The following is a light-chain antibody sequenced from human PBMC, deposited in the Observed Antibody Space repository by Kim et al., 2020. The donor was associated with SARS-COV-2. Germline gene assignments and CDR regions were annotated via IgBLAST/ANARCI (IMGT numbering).Light chain of an antibody. CDR3: NSRDSSGNHYV. CDR2: GKS. J-gene: IGLJ1*01. Sequence: ALVQTVRITCQGDSLRSYYASWYQQKPGQAPVLVIYGKSNRPSGNPDRFSGSSSGNTASLTITGAQAEDEADYYCNSRDSSGNHYVFGTGTKVTVL. CDR1: SLRSYY. V-gene: IGLV3-19*01.